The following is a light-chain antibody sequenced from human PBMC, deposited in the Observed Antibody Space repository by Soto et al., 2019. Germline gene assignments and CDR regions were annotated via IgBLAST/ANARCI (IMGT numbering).Light chain of an antibody. CDR1: QSISSY. CDR3: QQSDSIPIT. V-gene: IGKV1-39*01. J-gene: IGKJ5*01. Sequence: DIQMTQSPSSLSASVGDSVTIPCRASQSISSYLNWYQQKPGKAPKLLIYAASSLQSGVPSRFSGSGSGTDFTLAISSLQPEDFATYYCQQSDSIPITFGQGTRLEI. CDR2: AAS.